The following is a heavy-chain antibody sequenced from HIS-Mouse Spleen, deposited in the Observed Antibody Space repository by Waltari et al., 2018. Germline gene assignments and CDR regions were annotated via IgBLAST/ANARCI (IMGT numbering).Heavy chain of an antibody. J-gene: IGHJ4*02. CDR2: INPNRDNT. V-gene: IGHV1-8*01. CDR1: GYTFTSYD. CDR3: ARGHDYSNYFDY. Sequence: QVQLVQSGAEVKKPGASVKVSCKASGYTFTSYDINWVRQATGQGLEWMGWINPNRDNTGYAQKFQGRVTMNRNTSISTAYMELSSLRSEDTAVYYCARGHDYSNYFDYWGQGTLVTVSS. D-gene: IGHD4-4*01.